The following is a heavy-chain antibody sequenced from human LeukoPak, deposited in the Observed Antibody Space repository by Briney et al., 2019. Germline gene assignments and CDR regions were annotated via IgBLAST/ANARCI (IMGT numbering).Heavy chain of an antibody. V-gene: IGHV4-34*01. CDR1: GGSFSGYY. CDR2: INHSGGT. CDR3: ARGGIAAAGDY. D-gene: IGHD6-13*01. Sequence: SETLSLTCAVYGGSFSGYYWSWIRQPPGKGLEWIGEINHSGGTNYNPSLKRRVTISVDTSKNQFSLKLSSVTAADTAVYYCARGGIAAAGDYWGQGTLVTVSS. J-gene: IGHJ4*02.